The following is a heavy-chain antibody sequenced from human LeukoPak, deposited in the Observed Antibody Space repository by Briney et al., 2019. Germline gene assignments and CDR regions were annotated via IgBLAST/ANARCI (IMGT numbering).Heavy chain of an antibody. CDR3: AGDISSGSHREGEENDY. CDR2: IYTSGST. J-gene: IGHJ4*02. D-gene: IGHD1-26*01. V-gene: IGHV4-4*07. Sequence: SETLSLTCTVSGGSISSYYWSWIRQPAGKGLEWIGRIYTSGSTNYNPSLKSRVTMSVGTSKNQFSLKLSSVTAADTAVYYCAGDISSGSHREGEENDYWGQGTLVTVSS. CDR1: GGSISSYY.